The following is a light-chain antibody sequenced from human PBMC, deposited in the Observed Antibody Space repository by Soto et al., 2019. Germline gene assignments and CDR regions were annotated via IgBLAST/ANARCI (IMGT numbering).Light chain of an antibody. CDR2: AAS. J-gene: IGKJ1*01. V-gene: IGKV3-20*01. CDR1: QSVTSNY. CDR3: LQDINYPWT. Sequence: EIVLTQSPGTLSLSPGERATLSRRASQSVTSNYLAWYQQKPGQAPRILIFAASSRATGIPDKFSGSGSGTDFTLTISSLQPEDSATYYCLQDINYPWTFGQGTKVDIK.